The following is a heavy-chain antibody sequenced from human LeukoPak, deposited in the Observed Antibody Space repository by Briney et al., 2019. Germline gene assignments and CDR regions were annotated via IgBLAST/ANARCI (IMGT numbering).Heavy chain of an antibody. CDR1: GGSISSGSYY. CDR3: ARASDTAMVHFDY. J-gene: IGHJ4*02. CDR2: IYYSGST. V-gene: IGHV4-31*03. D-gene: IGHD5-18*01. Sequence: SETLSLTCTVSGGSISSGSYYWSWIRQHPGKGLEWIGYIYYSGSTYYNPSLKSRVTISVDTSKNQFSLKLSSVTAADTAVYYCARASDTAMVHFDYWGQGTLVTVSS.